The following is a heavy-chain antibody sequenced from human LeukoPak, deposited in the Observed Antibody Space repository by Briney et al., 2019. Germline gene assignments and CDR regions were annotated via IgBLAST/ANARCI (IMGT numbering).Heavy chain of an antibody. CDR3: AGCYCSSTSCYNWFDP. CDR1: GGTFSSYT. CDR2: IIPILGIA. D-gene: IGHD2-2*01. V-gene: IGHV1-69*02. J-gene: IGHJ5*02. Sequence: SSVKVSCKASGGTFSSYTISWVRQAPGQGLEWMGRIIPILGIANHAQKFQGRVTITADKSTSTAYMELSSLRSEDTAVYYCAGCYCSSTSCYNWFDPWGQGTLVTVSS.